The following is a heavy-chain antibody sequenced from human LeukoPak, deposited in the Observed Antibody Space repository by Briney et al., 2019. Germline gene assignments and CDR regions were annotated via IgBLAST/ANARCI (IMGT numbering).Heavy chain of an antibody. CDR3: ASLDTAMAPTQFDY. D-gene: IGHD5-18*01. Sequence: ASVKVSCKASGYTFTSYDINWVRQATGQGLEWMGWMNPNSGNTGYAQKFQGRVTITRNTSISTAYMELSSLRSEDTAVYYCASLDTAMAPTQFDYWGQGTLVTVSS. CDR1: GYTFTSYD. CDR2: MNPNSGNT. J-gene: IGHJ4*02. V-gene: IGHV1-8*03.